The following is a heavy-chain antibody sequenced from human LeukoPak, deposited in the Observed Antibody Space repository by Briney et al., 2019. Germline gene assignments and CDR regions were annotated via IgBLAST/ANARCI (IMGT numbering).Heavy chain of an antibody. CDR2: ISSSSSYI. J-gene: IGHJ4*02. Sequence: GGSLRLSCAASGFTFSSYSMNWVRQAPGKGLEWVSSISSSSSYIYYADSVKGRFTISRDNAKNSLYLQTNSLRAEDTAVYYCARDQGYSYGYGYFDYWGQGTLVTVSS. D-gene: IGHD5-18*01. CDR1: GFTFSSYS. CDR3: ARDQGYSYGYGYFDY. V-gene: IGHV3-21*01.